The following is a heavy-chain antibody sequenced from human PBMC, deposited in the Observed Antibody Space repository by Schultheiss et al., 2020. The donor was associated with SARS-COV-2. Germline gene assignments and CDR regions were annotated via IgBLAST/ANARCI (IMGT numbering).Heavy chain of an antibody. CDR3: ARGATVTRDFDC. V-gene: IGHV4-61*05. J-gene: IGHJ4*02. CDR1: GGSISSSSYY. Sequence: SETLSLTCTVSGGSISSSSYYWGWIRQPPGKGLEWIGYIYYSGSTNYNPSLKSRVTISVDTSKNQFSLKLSSVTAADTAVYYCARGATVTRDFDCWGQGTLVTVSS. CDR2: IYYSGST. D-gene: IGHD4-17*01.